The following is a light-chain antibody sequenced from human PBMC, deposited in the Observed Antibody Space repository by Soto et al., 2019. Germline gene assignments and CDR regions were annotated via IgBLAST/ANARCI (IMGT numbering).Light chain of an antibody. CDR3: QQYDNLPLD. J-gene: IGKJ4*01. Sequence: DIQMTQSPSTLSGSVGDRVTITCRASQTISSWLAWYQQKPVKAPKLLIYDASNFETGVSSRFSGSGSGTDFTFTISSLQPEDIATYYCQQYDNLPLDFGRGTKVDI. CDR2: DAS. V-gene: IGKV1-33*01. CDR1: QTISSW.